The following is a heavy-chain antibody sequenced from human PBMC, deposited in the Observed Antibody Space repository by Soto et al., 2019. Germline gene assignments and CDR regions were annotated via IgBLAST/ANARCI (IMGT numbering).Heavy chain of an antibody. V-gene: IGHV3-33*01. Sequence: RGSLRLSCAASGFTFSSYGMHWVRQAPGKGLEWVAVIWYDGSNKYYADSVKGRFTISRDNSKNTLYLQMNSLRAEDTAVYYCARDLGXYYDSSGYYYSVGAFDIWGPGTMVTVSS. CDR2: IWYDGSNK. CDR3: ARDLGXYYDSSGYYYSVGAFDI. J-gene: IGHJ3*02. CDR1: GFTFSSYG. D-gene: IGHD3-22*01.